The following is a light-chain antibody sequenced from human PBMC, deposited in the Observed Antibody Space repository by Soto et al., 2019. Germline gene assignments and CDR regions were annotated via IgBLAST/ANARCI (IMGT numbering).Light chain of an antibody. CDR2: GAF. CDR3: QQRNVWPPVT. Sequence: THSPATLSLSLGDRATLSCRASPSVTNFLAWYQQKPGQAPRLLIYGAFNRATGIPARFSGSGSGTDFTLTISSLEPEDSAVYYCQQRNVWPPVTFGQGTRLEI. V-gene: IGKV3-11*01. J-gene: IGKJ5*01. CDR1: PSVTNF.